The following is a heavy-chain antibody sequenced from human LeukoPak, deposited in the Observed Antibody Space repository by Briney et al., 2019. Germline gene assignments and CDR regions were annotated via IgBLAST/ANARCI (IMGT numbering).Heavy chain of an antibody. CDR1: GFTFSSYS. CDR2: ISSSSGYI. Sequence: GGSLRLSCAASGFTFSSYSMNWVRQAPGKGLEWVSSISSSSGYIYYADSVKGRFTISRDNAKNSLYLQMNSLRAEDTAVYYCARSLAAADRTSYYYYGMDVWGQGTTVTVSS. V-gene: IGHV3-21*01. D-gene: IGHD6-13*01. CDR3: ARSLAAADRTSYYYYGMDV. J-gene: IGHJ6*02.